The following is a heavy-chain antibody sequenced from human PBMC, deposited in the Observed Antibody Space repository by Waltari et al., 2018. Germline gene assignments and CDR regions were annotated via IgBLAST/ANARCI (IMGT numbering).Heavy chain of an antibody. CDR2: IYHSGTT. V-gene: IGHV4-38-2*01. CDR1: GYSLSSGYY. J-gene: IGHJ4*02. D-gene: IGHD3-3*01. Sequence: QVQLQESGPGLVKPSETLSLTCVVSGYSLSSGYYWGWIRQPPGQGLERIGSIYHSGTTYYNPSRKSRVTMSIDTSRNQFSLKLTSVTAADTAVYYCARHGTRITMTSSFHYWGQGTLVTVSS. CDR3: ARHGTRITMTSSFHY.